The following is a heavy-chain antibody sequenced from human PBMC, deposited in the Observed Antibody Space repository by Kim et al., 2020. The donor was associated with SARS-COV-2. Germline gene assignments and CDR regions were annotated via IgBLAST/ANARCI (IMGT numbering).Heavy chain of an antibody. J-gene: IGHJ4*02. CDR3: ARAGYGSSWYNPDY. D-gene: IGHD6-13*01. Sequence: DAVKGRFTISRDNAKNTLYLQVNSRRAEDTAVYYCARAGYGSSWYNPDYWGQGTLVTVSS. V-gene: IGHV3-74*01.